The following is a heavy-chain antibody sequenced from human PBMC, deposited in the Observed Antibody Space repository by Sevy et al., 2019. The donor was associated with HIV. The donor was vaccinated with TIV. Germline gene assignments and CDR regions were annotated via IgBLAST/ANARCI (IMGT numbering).Heavy chain of an antibody. CDR1: GYSFSSYA. CDR3: APPSPRIAAAASAFYGN. D-gene: IGHD6-13*01. CDR2: INGRGGST. J-gene: IGHJ4*02. Sequence: GGSLRLSCVVSGYSFSSYAISWVRQAPGKGLEWVSTINGRGGSTYYADSVKGRFTISRDNPKNTLFLQMINLRVDDTAIYYCAPPSPRIAAAASAFYGNWGQGTLVTVSS. V-gene: IGHV3-23*01.